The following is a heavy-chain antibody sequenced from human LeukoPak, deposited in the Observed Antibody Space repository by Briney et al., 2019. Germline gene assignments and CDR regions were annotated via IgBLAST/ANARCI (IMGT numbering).Heavy chain of an antibody. CDR1: GGSISSGSYY. CDR3: ARELYDFWSGTYYYYMDV. CDR2: IYTSGST. V-gene: IGHV4-61*02. D-gene: IGHD3-3*01. J-gene: IGHJ6*03. Sequence: SQTLSLTCTVSGGSISSGSYYWSWIRQPAGKGLEWIGRIYTSGSTNYNPSLKSRVTMSVDTSKNQFSLKLSSVTAADTTVYYCARELYDFWSGTYYYYMDVWGKGTTVTVSS.